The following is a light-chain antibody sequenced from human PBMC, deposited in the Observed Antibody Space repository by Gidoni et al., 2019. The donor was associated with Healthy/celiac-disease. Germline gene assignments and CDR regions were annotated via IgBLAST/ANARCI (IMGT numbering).Light chain of an antibody. V-gene: IGKV1-5*03. J-gene: IGKJ1*01. CDR3: QQYNNYSPT. CDR2: KAS. Sequence: DIQMTQSPSTLSASVGDRVTITCRASQSISSWLAWYQQKPGKAPKLLIYKASSLESGVPSRFSGSGSGTEFTLTISSLQPDDFATYYCQQYNNYSPTFXQXTKVEIK. CDR1: QSISSW.